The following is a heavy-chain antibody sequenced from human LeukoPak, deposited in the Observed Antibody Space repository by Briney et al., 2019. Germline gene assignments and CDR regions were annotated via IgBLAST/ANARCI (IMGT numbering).Heavy chain of an antibody. CDR3: AREERDGYNYYWYFDL. V-gene: IGHV3-21*01. D-gene: IGHD5-24*01. Sequence: GGSLRLSCAASGFTFSSYGMSWVRQAPGKGLEWVSSISSSSSYIYYADSVKGRFTIPRDNAKNSLYLQMNSLRAEDTAVYYCAREERDGYNYYWYFDLWGRGTLVTVSS. CDR1: GFTFSSYG. CDR2: ISSSSSYI. J-gene: IGHJ2*01.